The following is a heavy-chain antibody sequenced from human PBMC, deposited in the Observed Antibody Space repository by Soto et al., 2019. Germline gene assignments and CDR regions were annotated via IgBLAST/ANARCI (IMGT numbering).Heavy chain of an antibody. J-gene: IGHJ6*02. CDR2: ISWNGGSI. V-gene: IGHV3-9*01. D-gene: IGHD2-8*01. Sequence: GGSLRLSCAASGFIFDDYAMHWVRQAPGKGLEWVSGISWNGGSIGYADSVKGRFTISRDNAKNSLYLQMNSLRTEDTALYYCAKGFGYCTNGVCSPYHYYYGMDVWGQGTTVTVSS. CDR1: GFIFDDYA. CDR3: AKGFGYCTNGVCSPYHYYYGMDV.